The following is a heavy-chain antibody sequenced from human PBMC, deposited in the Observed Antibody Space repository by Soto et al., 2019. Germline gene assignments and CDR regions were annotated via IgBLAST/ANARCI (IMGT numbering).Heavy chain of an antibody. Sequence: GGSLRLSCAASGFTFNTYWMHWVRQAPGKGLVWVSRINSDGSSTSYADSVKGRFTISRDNAKNTLYLQMNSLRAEDTAVYYCARNRPTGYCSGGSCYRNWFDPWGQGTLVTVSS. CDR2: INSDGSST. CDR3: ARNRPTGYCSGGSCYRNWFDP. J-gene: IGHJ5*02. V-gene: IGHV3-74*01. CDR1: GFTFNTYW. D-gene: IGHD2-15*01.